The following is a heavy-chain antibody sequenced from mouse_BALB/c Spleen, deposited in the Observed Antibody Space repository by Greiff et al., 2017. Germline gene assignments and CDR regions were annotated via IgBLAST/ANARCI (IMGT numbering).Heavy chain of an antibody. D-gene: IGHD1-1*02. Sequence: QVQLQQSGAELVKPGASVKLSCKASGYTFTSYYMYWVKQRPGQGLEWIGEINPSNGGTNFNEKFKSKATLTVDKSSSTAYMQLSSLTSEDSAVYYCTREGGLYSMDYWGQGTSVTVSS. CDR2: INPSNGGT. CDR3: TREGGLYSMDY. J-gene: IGHJ4*01. CDR1: GYTFTSYY. V-gene: IGHV1S81*02.